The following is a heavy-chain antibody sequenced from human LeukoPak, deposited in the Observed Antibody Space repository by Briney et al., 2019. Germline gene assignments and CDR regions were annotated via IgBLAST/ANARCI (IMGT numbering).Heavy chain of an antibody. V-gene: IGHV3-53*01. Sequence: GGSLRLSCTVSGVTVSSNSMSWVRQAPGKGLEWVSFIYSDNTHYSDSVKGRFTISRDNAKNSLYLQMNSLRAEDTAVYYCASHRDYYDSSGWDYFDYWGQGTLVTVSS. J-gene: IGHJ4*02. CDR1: GVTVSSNS. CDR2: IYSDNT. D-gene: IGHD3-22*01. CDR3: ASHRDYYDSSGWDYFDY.